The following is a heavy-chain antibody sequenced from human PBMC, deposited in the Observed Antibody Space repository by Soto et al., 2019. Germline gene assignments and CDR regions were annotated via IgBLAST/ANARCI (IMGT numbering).Heavy chain of an antibody. Sequence: PSETLSLTCTVSGGSVSPYYWSWIRQPPGKGLEWIGYIYHSGRTYYNPSLKSRVTISVDKSASTAYMELSSLTSDDTAMYFCARGPLVVLNYFESWGQGTLVTVSS. CDR3: ARGPLVVLNYFES. J-gene: IGHJ4*02. V-gene: IGHV4-59*02. CDR1: GGSVSPYY. CDR2: IYHSGRT.